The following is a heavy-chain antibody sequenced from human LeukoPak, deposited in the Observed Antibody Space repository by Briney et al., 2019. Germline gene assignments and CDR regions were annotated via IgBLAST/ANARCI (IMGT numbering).Heavy chain of an antibody. Sequence: ASVKVSCKASGYTFTSYDINWVRQAAGQGLEWMEWMNPNSANTGYAQKFQGRVTITADESTSTAYMELSSLRSEDTAVYYCGRGCTNGVCWEAYSYVMDVWGQGTTVTVSS. V-gene: IGHV1-8*03. CDR3: GRGCTNGVCWEAYSYVMDV. D-gene: IGHD2-8*01. CDR2: MNPNSANT. J-gene: IGHJ6*02. CDR1: GYTFTSYD.